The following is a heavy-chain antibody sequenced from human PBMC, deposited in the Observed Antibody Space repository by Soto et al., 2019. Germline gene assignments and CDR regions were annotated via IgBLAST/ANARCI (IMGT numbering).Heavy chain of an antibody. V-gene: IGHV1-8*01. D-gene: IGHD3-3*01. CDR3: ARAPLGFLEWLSENYYMDV. CDR2: MNPNSGNT. Sequence: QVQLVQSGAEVKKPGASVKVSCKASGYTFTSYDINWVRQATGQGLEWMGWMNPNSGNTGYAQKFQGRVTMTRHTSISTAYMELSSLRSEDTAVYYCARAPLGFLEWLSENYYMDVWGKGTTVTVSS. CDR1: GYTFTSYD. J-gene: IGHJ6*03.